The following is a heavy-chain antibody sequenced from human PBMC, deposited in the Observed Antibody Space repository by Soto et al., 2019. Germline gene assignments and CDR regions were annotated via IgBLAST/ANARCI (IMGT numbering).Heavy chain of an antibody. V-gene: IGHV3-23*01. J-gene: IGHJ4*02. Sequence: EVQLLESGGGLVQPGGSLRLSCAASGFTFSSYAMSWVRQAPGKGLEWVSAISGSGGSTYYADSVKGRFTISRDNSKNTLYLQMSSVRAEDTAVYYCAKDRSRCSGGSCYSVFDYWGQGTLVTVSS. CDR1: GFTFSSYA. CDR3: AKDRSRCSGGSCYSVFDY. CDR2: ISGSGGST. D-gene: IGHD2-15*01.